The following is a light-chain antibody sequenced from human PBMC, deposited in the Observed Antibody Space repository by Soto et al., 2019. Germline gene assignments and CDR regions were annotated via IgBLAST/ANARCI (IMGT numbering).Light chain of an antibody. J-gene: IGKJ5*01. V-gene: IGKV3-20*01. Sequence: EIVLTQSPGTLSLSPGERATLSCRASQSVSSSYLAWYQQKPGQAPRLLIYGASSSATGIPDRFSGSGSGTDFTLTISSPEPEDFTVYYCQQYGSSPKTFGQGTRLEIK. CDR2: GAS. CDR3: QQYGSSPKT. CDR1: QSVSSSY.